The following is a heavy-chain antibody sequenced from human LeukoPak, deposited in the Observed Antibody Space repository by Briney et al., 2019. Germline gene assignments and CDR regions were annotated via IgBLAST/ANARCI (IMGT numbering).Heavy chain of an antibody. CDR2: ISPSSSTI. D-gene: IGHD6-13*01. CDR1: GFTLSSYN. V-gene: IGHV3-48*04. J-gene: IGHJ4*02. CDR3: ARDLRPRTAAANIPPGY. Sequence: GGSLRLSCAASGFTLSSYNMNWVRQAPGKGLEWLSYISPSSSTINYADSVKGRFTISRDNAKNSLYLQMNSLRAEDTAVYYCARDLRPRTAAANIPPGYWGQGTLVTVSS.